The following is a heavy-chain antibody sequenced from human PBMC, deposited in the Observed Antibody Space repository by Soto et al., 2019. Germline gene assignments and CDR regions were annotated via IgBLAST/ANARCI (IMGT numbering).Heavy chain of an antibody. V-gene: IGHV3-23*01. CDR2: ISGSGGST. CDR3: AKHTYYYDSSGPFEY. J-gene: IGHJ4*02. Sequence: GSLRLSCAASGFTFSSYAMSWVRQAAGKGLEWVSAISGSGGSTYYADSVKGRFTISRDNSKNTLYLQMNSLRAEDTAVYYCAKHTYYYDSSGPFEYWGQGTLVTAPQ. D-gene: IGHD3-22*01. CDR1: GFTFSSYA.